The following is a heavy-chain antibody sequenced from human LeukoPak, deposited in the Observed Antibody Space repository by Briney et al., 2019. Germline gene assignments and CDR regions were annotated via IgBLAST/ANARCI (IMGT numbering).Heavy chain of an antibody. Sequence: KPSETLSLTCAVYGGSFSGYYWSWIRQPPGKGLEWIGEINHSGSTNYNPSLKSRVTISVDTSKNQFSLKLTSVTAADTAVYYCARELNGSYSDCWGQGTLVTVSS. V-gene: IGHV4-34*01. CDR3: ARELNGSYSDC. D-gene: IGHD1-26*01. J-gene: IGHJ4*02. CDR2: INHSGST. CDR1: GGSFSGYY.